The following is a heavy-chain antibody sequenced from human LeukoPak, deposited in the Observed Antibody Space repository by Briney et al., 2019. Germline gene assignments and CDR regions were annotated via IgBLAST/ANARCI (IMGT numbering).Heavy chain of an antibody. CDR3: ARMFDSKSTYFDY. CDR2: MYYRGST. V-gene: IGHV4-59*11. CDR1: SHSLTLPC. D-gene: IGHD3-10*02. J-gene: IGHJ4*02. Sequence: PSETLSLTYAFSSHSLTLPCWMCLRQPPGKGLEWIGYMYYRGSTNYNPSLKSRVTISLDTSKSQFSLRLRSATAANTAVYYGARMFDSKSTYFDYWGQGTLVTVSS.